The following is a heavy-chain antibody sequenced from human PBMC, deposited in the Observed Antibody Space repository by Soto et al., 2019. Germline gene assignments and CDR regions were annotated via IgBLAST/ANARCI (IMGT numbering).Heavy chain of an antibody. J-gene: IGHJ5*02. D-gene: IGHD6-13*01. CDR3: ARAKAPLYSSSWYWFDP. CDR2: ISAYNGNT. Sequence: ASVKVSCKASGYTFTSYGISWVRQAPGQGLEWMGWISAYNGNTKYAQKLQGRVTMTTDTSTSTAYMELRSLRSDDTAVYYCARAKAPLYSSSWYWFDPWGQGTLVTVSP. CDR1: GYTFTSYG. V-gene: IGHV1-18*01.